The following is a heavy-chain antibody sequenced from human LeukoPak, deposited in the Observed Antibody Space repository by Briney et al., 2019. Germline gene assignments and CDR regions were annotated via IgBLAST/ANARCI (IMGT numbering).Heavy chain of an antibody. CDR2: ISYDGSNK. J-gene: IGHJ1*01. CDR1: GFTFSSYA. CDR3: ARDMSANAEYFQY. Sequence: GSLRLSCAASGFTFSSYAMHWVRQAPGKGLEWVAVISYDGSNKYYADSVKGRFTISRDNAKNSVYLPMNSLRAEDTAVYYCARDMSANAEYFQYWGQGTLVTVSS. V-gene: IGHV3-30-3*01. D-gene: IGHD5/OR15-5a*01.